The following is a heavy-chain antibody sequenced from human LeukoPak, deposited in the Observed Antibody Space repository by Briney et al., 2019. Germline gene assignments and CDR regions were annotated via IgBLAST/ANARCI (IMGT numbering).Heavy chain of an antibody. J-gene: IGHJ6*03. CDR2: ISSSSSTI. Sequence: GGSLRLSCAASGFTFSSYSMNWVRQAPGKGLEWVSYISSSSSTIYDADSVKGRFTISRDNAKNSLYLQMNSLRDEDTAVYYCAMDSSSWAYYYYYMDVWGKGTTVTVSS. CDR1: GFTFSSYS. V-gene: IGHV3-48*02. CDR3: AMDSSSWAYYYYYMDV. D-gene: IGHD6-13*01.